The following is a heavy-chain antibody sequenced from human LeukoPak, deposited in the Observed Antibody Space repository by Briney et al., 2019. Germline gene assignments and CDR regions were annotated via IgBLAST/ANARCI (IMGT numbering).Heavy chain of an antibody. D-gene: IGHD4-17*01. Sequence: SETLSLTCTVSGVSISSSSYYWGWIRQPPGKGLEWIGSIYYSGSTYYNPSLKSRVTISVDTSKNQFSLKLSSVTAADTAVYYCARHGSVTQGFDYWGQGTLVTVSS. J-gene: IGHJ4*02. CDR3: ARHGSVTQGFDY. V-gene: IGHV4-39*01. CDR2: IYYSGST. CDR1: GVSISSSSYY.